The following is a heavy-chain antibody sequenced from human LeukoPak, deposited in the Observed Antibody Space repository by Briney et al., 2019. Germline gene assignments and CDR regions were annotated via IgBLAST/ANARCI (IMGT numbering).Heavy chain of an antibody. V-gene: IGHV1-8*01. CDR1: GYTFTSYD. CDR3: ARGSNYYDSSGFSAHIQH. Sequence: GASVKVSCKXSGYTFTSYDINWVRQATGQGLEWMGWMNPNSGNTGYAQKFQGRVTMTRNTSISTAYMELSSLRSEDTAVYYCARGSNYYDSSGFSAHIQHWGQGTLVTVSS. J-gene: IGHJ1*01. CDR2: MNPNSGNT. D-gene: IGHD3-22*01.